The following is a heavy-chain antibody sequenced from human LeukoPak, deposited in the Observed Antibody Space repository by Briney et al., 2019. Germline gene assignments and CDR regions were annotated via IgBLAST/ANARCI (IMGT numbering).Heavy chain of an antibody. CDR1: GFTFSDYY. CDR3: ARVGSTVAAGTPDY. Sequence: GGSLRLSCAASGFTFSDYYMSWIRQAPGKGLEWVSYVSGSGSHTTYADSVRGRFTISRDNAKNSLSLQVNSLRADDTAVYYCARVGSTVAAGTPDYWGQGTLVTVSS. V-gene: IGHV3-11*06. D-gene: IGHD6-13*01. J-gene: IGHJ4*02. CDR2: VSGSGSHT.